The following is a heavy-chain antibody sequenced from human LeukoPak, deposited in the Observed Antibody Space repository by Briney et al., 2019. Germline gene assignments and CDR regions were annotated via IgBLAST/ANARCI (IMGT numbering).Heavy chain of an antibody. CDR2: IYYSGST. V-gene: IGHV4-31*03. J-gene: IGHJ5*02. D-gene: IGHD3-22*01. Sequence: PSQTLSLTCTVSGGSISSGGYYWSWIRQHPGKGLEWIGYIYYSGSTYYNPSLKSRVTISVDTSKNQFSLKLSSVTAADTAVYYCARGDSSGHQFDPWGQGTLVTVSS. CDR3: ARGDSSGHQFDP. CDR1: GGSISSGGYY.